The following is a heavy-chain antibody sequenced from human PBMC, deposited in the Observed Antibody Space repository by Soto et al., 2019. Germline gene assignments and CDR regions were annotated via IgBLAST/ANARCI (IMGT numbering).Heavy chain of an antibody. Sequence: QVQLVQSGAEVKKPGSSVKVSCKASGGTFSSYAISWLRQAPGQGLEWMGGIIPIVGTANYAHKFQGRVTITADESTSTAYMELSSLRSEDTAVYDCARGRARLSSSKYYFDYWGQGTLVTVSS. CDR3: ARGRARLSSSKYYFDY. CDR2: IIPIVGTA. D-gene: IGHD6-13*01. V-gene: IGHV1-69*01. CDR1: GGTFSSYA. J-gene: IGHJ4*02.